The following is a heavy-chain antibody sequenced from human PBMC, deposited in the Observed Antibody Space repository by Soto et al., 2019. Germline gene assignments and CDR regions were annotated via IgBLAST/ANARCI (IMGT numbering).Heavy chain of an antibody. CDR3: ALARTSRSGFDY. Sequence: SETLSLTCTVSVGSITGYYWSWIRQSPGKGLEWIGCFYYTGATNYNPSLKSRVTISVGTSKNQGCLTLSSATPADTTVYYCALARTSRSGFDYWGQGTLVTVSS. J-gene: IGHJ4*02. CDR2: FYYTGAT. D-gene: IGHD1-26*01. CDR1: VGSITGYY. V-gene: IGHV4-59*01.